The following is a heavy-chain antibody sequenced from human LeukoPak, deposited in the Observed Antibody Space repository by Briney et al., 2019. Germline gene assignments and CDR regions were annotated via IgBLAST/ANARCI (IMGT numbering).Heavy chain of an antibody. V-gene: IGHV4-61*08. CDR3: ARGLFGARDWFDP. Sequence: SETLSLTCTVSGGSISSGGYYWSWIRQPPGKGLEWIGYIYYSGSTDYNPSLKSRVTISVDTSKNQFSLKLSSVTAADTAVYYCARGLFGARDWFDPWGQGTLVTVSS. CDR1: GGSISSGGYY. J-gene: IGHJ5*02. D-gene: IGHD3-3*01. CDR2: IYYSGST.